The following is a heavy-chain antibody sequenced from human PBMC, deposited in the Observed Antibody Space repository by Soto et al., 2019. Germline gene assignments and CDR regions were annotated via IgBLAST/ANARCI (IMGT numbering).Heavy chain of an antibody. V-gene: IGHV1-18*01. CDR1: GYSFTSYG. D-gene: IGHD5-12*01. J-gene: IGHJ4*02. Sequence: QVQLVQSGAEVKKPGASVKVSCKASGYSFTSYGISWVRQAHGQGLEWMGWISANNGNTNYEQKLQGRVTMTTEPSTSTAYMEMRSLRSDATAVYYCARDNGYESDYWGKGTLVTVSS. CDR2: ISANNGNT. CDR3: ARDNGYESDY.